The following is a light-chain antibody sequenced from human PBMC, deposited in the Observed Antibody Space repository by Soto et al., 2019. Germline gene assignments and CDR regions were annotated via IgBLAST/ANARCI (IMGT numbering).Light chain of an antibody. Sequence: QSALTQPASVSGSPGQSMTISCTGTSSDIGSYNLVSWYQQNPGKTPQLTIYEATRRPSGVSDRFSGSKSGNTASLTISGLQAEDEADYYCGSCTSSSILFGGGTRLTVL. CDR3: GSCTSSSIL. CDR1: SSDIGSYNL. CDR2: EAT. V-gene: IGLV2-14*02. J-gene: IGLJ3*02.